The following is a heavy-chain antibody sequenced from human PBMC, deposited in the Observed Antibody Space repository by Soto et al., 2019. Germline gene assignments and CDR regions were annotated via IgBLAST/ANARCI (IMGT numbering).Heavy chain of an antibody. Sequence: QLQLQESGSGLVKPSQTLSLTCAVSGGSISRGGYSWTWVRQPPGRGLEWIGYMYHSGSTYYNPSLKSRVTISIDRSKNQFSLKLSSVTAADTAVYYCARVPDYWGQGILVTVSS. J-gene: IGHJ4*02. D-gene: IGHD2-2*01. CDR3: ARVPDY. CDR2: MYHSGST. CDR1: GGSISRGGYS. V-gene: IGHV4-30-2*01.